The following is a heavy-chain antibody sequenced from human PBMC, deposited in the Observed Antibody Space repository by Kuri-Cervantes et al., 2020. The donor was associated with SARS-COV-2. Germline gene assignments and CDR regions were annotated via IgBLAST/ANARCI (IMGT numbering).Heavy chain of an antibody. V-gene: IGHV4-39*01. CDR1: GGSISSSSYY. J-gene: IGHJ4*02. Sequence: SETLSLTCTVSGGSISSSSYYWGWIRQPPGKGLEWIGSIYYSGSTYYNPSLKSRVTISVDTSKNQFSLKLSSVTAADTAVYYCARKTGSYYPLFDYWGQGTLVTVSS. CDR3: ARKTGSYYPLFDY. CDR2: IYYSGST. D-gene: IGHD1-26*01.